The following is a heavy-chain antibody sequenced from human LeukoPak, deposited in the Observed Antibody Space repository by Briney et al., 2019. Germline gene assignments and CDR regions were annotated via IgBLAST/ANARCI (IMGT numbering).Heavy chain of an antibody. V-gene: IGHV3-23*01. J-gene: IGHJ4*02. CDR2: IFGSGGST. CDR1: GFTFSSYA. Sequence: GGSLRLSCAASGFTFSSYAMYWVRQAPGKGLEWVSGIFGSGGSTHYADSVKGRFTISKDNSKNTVYLQMNSLRAEDTAVYYCAKTTTGYSSGRFPGWPVDYWGQGTLVTVSS. CDR3: AKTTTGYSSGRFPGWPVDY. D-gene: IGHD6-19*01.